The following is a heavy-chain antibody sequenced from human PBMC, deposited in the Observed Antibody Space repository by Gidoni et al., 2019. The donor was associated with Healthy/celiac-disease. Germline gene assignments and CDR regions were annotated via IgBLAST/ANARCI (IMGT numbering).Heavy chain of an antibody. CDR3: AIAKGYSYGYLRV. J-gene: IGHJ4*02. CDR2: IIHSLGIA. Sequence: QVQLVQSGAEVKKPGSSVQVSCKASGDTFSSYTISWVRQAPGKGLEWMGRIIHSLGIANYAQKYQGRVTIIADKSTSTAYMELSSLRSEETAVYYCAIAKGYSYGYLRVWGQGTLVTVSS. CDR1: GDTFSSYT. D-gene: IGHD5-18*01. V-gene: IGHV1-69*02.